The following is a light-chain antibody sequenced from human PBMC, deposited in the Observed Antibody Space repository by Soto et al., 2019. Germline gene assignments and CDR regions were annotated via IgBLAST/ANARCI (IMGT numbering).Light chain of an antibody. CDR2: DVT. V-gene: IGLV2-14*01. CDR3: SSYTSSGTRV. J-gene: IGLJ2*01. CDR1: SSDVGGYNY. Sequence: QSVLTQPASVSGSPGQSIAISCTGTSSDVGGYNYVSWYQQHPGKAPKLMIYDVTNRPSGVSNRFSGSKSGNTASLTISGLQDEDEADYYCSSYTSSGTRVFGGGTKLTVL.